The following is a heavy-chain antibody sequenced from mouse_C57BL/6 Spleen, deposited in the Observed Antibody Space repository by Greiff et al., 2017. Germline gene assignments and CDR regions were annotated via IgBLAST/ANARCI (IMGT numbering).Heavy chain of an antibody. D-gene: IGHD1-1*01. CDR3: TTATVEGFAY. J-gene: IGHJ3*01. CDR2: IDPENGDP. Sequence: EVQLQQSGAELVRPGASVKLSCTASGFNIKDDYMHWVKQRPEQGLEWIGWIDPENGDPEYASKFQGKATITADTSSNTAYLQLSSLTSEDTAVYYCTTATVEGFAYWGQGTLVTVSA. CDR1: GFNIKDDY. V-gene: IGHV14-4*01.